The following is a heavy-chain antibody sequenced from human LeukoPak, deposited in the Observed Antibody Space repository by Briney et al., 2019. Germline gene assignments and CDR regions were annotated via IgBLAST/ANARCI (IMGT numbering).Heavy chain of an antibody. D-gene: IGHD5-18*01. J-gene: IGHJ5*02. CDR2: ISSSGSTI. CDR1: GFTFSDYY. CDR3: ARDRLLQLWFRTGFDP. Sequence: GGSLRLSCAASGFTFSDYYMSWIRQAPGKGLEWVSYISSSGSTIYYADSVKGRFTISRDNAKNSLYLQMNSLRAEDTAAYYCARDRLLQLWFRTGFDPWGQGTLVTVSS. V-gene: IGHV3-11*01.